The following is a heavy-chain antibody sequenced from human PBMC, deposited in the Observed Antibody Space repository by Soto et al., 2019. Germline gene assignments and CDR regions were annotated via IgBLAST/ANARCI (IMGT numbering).Heavy chain of an antibody. D-gene: IGHD3-16*01. J-gene: IGHJ5*02. CDR2: INLSGNT. CDR3: ARVLVTYGGIMVPYNWFDT. CDR1: GESFSGYH. Sequence: PSETLSLTCAVFGESFSGYHWTWIRQSTGKGLEWIGEINLSGNTNYHPSLKSRVTISIDTPKKQFSLKLTSVTAADTAIYYCARVLVTYGGIMVPYNWFDTWGQGNLVTVSS. V-gene: IGHV4-34*01.